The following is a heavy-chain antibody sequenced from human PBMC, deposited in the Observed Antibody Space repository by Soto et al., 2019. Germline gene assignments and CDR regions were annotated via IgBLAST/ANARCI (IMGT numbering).Heavy chain of an antibody. CDR2: ISGSGGST. Sequence: EVQLLESGGGLVQPGGSLRLSCAASGFTFSSYAMSWVRQAPGKGLEWVSAISGSGGSTYYADSVKGRFTISRDNSKNTLYLQMNSLRAEDTAVYYCRCSSSWYGGFDYWGQGTLVTVSS. CDR3: RCSSSWYGGFDY. J-gene: IGHJ4*02. D-gene: IGHD6-13*01. CDR1: GFTFSSYA. V-gene: IGHV3-23*01.